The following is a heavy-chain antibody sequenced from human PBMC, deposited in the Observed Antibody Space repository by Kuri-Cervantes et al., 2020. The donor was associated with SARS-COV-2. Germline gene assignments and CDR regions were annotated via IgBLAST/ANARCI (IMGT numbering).Heavy chain of an antibody. D-gene: IGHD4-17*01. CDR2: IKQDGSEK. J-gene: IGHJ6*03. V-gene: IGHV3-7*03. CDR1: GFTFSSYW. Sequence: GESLKISCAASGFTFSSYWMSWVRQAPGKGLEWVANIKQDGSEKYYVDSVKGRFTISRDNAKNSLYLQMNSPRAEDTAVYYCALSTVTRGNYYYMDVWGKGTTVTVSS. CDR3: ALSTVTRGNYYYMDV.